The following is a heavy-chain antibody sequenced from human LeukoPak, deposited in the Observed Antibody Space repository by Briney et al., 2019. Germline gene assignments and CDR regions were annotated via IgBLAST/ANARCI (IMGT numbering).Heavy chain of an antibody. Sequence: GGSLRLSCAASGFTFSSYGMHWVRQAPGKGLEWVAVISYDGSNKYYADSVKGRFTISRDNSKNTLYLQMNSLRAEDTAVYYCAKVRIAARQASYYYYMDVWGKGTTVTVSS. V-gene: IGHV3-30*18. J-gene: IGHJ6*03. CDR3: AKVRIAARQASYYYYMDV. CDR1: GFTFSSYG. CDR2: ISYDGSNK. D-gene: IGHD6-6*01.